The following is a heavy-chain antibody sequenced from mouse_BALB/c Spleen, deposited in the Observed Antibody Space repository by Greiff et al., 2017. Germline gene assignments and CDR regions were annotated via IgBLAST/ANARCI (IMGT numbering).Heavy chain of an antibody. V-gene: IGHV5-6-5*01. J-gene: IGHJ2*01. Sequence: VESGGGLVKPGGSLKLSCAASGFTFSSYAMSWVRQTPEKRLEWVASISSGGSTYYPDSVKGRFTISRDNARNILYLQMSSLRSEDTAMYYCARAPIYYYGSSYFDYWGQGTTLTVSS. D-gene: IGHD1-1*01. CDR1: GFTFSSYA. CDR3: ARAPIYYYGSSYFDY. CDR2: ISSGGST.